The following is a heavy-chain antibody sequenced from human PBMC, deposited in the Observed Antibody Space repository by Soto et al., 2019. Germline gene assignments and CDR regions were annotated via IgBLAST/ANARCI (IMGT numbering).Heavy chain of an antibody. CDR1: GGSVSSGSYY. V-gene: IGHV4-61*01. J-gene: IGHJ6*02. Sequence: SETLSLTCTVSGGSVSSGSYYWSWIRQPPGKGLEWIGYIYYSGSTNYNPSLKSRVTISVDTSKNQFSLKLSSVTAADTAVYYCARVADYYYGMDVSGQGTTVTLSS. CDR3: ARVADYYYGMDV. CDR2: IYYSGST.